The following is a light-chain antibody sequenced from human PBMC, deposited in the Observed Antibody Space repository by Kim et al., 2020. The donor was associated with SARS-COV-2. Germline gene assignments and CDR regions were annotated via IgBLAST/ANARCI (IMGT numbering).Light chain of an antibody. CDR3: QVWDSSSDHVV. Sequence: RGKAARITWGGNNIGSKSVHWYQQKPGQAPVLVIYYDSDRPSGIPERFSGSNSGNTATLTISRVEAGDEADYYCQVWDSSSDHVVFGGGTKLTVL. J-gene: IGLJ2*01. CDR2: YDS. CDR1: NIGSKS. V-gene: IGLV3-21*04.